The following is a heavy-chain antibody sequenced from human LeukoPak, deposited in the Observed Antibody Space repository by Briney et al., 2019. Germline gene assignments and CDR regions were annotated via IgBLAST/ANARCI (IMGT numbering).Heavy chain of an antibody. Sequence: ASVKVSCKASGYTFTGYYMHWVRQAPAQGLEWMGWINPNSGGTNYAQKFQGRVTMTRDTSISTAYMELSRLRSDDTAVYYCARNSGSYYAPFDYWGQGTLVTVSS. CDR3: ARNSGSYYAPFDY. CDR2: INPNSGGT. J-gene: IGHJ4*02. D-gene: IGHD1-26*01. V-gene: IGHV1-2*02. CDR1: GYTFTGYY.